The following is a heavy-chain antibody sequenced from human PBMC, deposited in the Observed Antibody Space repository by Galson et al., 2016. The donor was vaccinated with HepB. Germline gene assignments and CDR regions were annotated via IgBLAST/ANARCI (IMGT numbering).Heavy chain of an antibody. V-gene: IGHV3-48*02. Sequence: SLRLSCAASGFTFRTYSMNWVRQAPGKGLEWLSYISSGGTTIYHADSVKGRLTISRDNAKNSLHLQMNSLRDEDTAVYYCARDSATVSPEIRDYFAYWGQGTLVTVSS. CDR2: ISSGGTTI. CDR3: ARDSATVSPEIRDYFAY. CDR1: GFTFRTYS. D-gene: IGHD4-11*01. J-gene: IGHJ4*02.